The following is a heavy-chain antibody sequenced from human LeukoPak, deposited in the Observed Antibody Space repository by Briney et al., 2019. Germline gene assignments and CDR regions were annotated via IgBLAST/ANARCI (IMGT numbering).Heavy chain of an antibody. CDR3: AKDSFSHNGIFDALDI. CDR1: GFTFSNYA. J-gene: IGHJ3*02. Sequence: GGSLRLSCAASGFTFSNYAMTWVRQAPGKGLEWVSSIGSGRVYYADSVSGRFTISRDDSKNTLFLQMNGLRAEDTAIYYCAKDSFSHNGIFDALDIWGQGTMVTVSS. V-gene: IGHV3-23*01. D-gene: IGHD2-8*01. CDR2: IGSGRV.